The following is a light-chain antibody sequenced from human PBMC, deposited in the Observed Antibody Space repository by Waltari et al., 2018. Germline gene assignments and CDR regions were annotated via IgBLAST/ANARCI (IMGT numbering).Light chain of an antibody. Sequence: QSALTQPRSVSGSPGQSVTISCTGTSSDVGGYNYVSWYHQHPGKAPKLMLYDFSKRPSGFPDRFSCSKSGNTASLTISGLQAEDEADYYCCSYAGSYPWVFGGGTKLTVL. J-gene: IGLJ3*02. CDR1: SSDVGGYNY. CDR2: DFS. V-gene: IGLV2-11*01. CDR3: CSYAGSYPWV.